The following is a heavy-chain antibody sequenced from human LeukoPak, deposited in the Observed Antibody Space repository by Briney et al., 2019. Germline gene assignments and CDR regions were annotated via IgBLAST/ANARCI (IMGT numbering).Heavy chain of an antibody. J-gene: IGHJ4*02. CDR1: GFTFSSYG. D-gene: IGHD2-8*01. V-gene: IGHV3-33*01. CDR3: ARQPTCCTVLYYFDY. Sequence: GGSLRLSCAASGFTFSSYGMHWVRQAPGKGLEWVAVIWYDGSNKYYADSVKGRFTFSRDNSKNTLYLQMNSLRAEDTAVYYCARQPTCCTVLYYFDYWGQGTLVTVSS. CDR2: IWYDGSNK.